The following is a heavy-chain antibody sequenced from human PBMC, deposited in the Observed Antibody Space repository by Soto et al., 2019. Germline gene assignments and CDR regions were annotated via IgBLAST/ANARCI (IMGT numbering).Heavy chain of an antibody. Sequence: QVQLVQSGAEVKKPGASVKVSCKASGYTFTSYYMHWVRQAPGQGLEWMGIINPSGGSTSYAQKFQDRVTMTRYTSTSTVYMYLSSLSSEDTDVDDCESGWNDDIFDYWGQGTLVTVSS. CDR3: ESGWNDDIFDY. CDR1: GYTFTSYY. D-gene: IGHD1-1*01. CDR2: INPSGGST. J-gene: IGHJ4*02. V-gene: IGHV1-46*01.